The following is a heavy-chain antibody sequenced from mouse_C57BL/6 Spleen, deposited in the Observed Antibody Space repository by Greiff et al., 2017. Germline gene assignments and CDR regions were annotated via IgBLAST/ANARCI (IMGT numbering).Heavy chain of an antibody. J-gene: IGHJ1*03. D-gene: IGHD4-1*01. V-gene: IGHV1-69*01. CDR3: ARGGAGTGWYFDV. Sequence: QVQLQQPGAELVMPGASVKLSCKASGYTFTSYWMHWVKQRPGQGLEWIGEIDPSDSYTNYNQKFKGKSTLTVDKSSSTAYMQLSSLTSEDSAVYYCARGGAGTGWYFDVWGTGTTVTVSS. CDR1: GYTFTSYW. CDR2: IDPSDSYT.